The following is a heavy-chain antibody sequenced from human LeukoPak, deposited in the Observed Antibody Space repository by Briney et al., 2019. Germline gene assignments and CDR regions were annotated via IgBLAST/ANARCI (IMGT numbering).Heavy chain of an antibody. CDR1: GGSFSSGSYY. CDR3: ARDGYYYDSSGYDY. Sequence: SETLSLTCTVSGGSFSSGSYYWSWIRQPPGKGLEWIGYIYYSGSTNYNPSLKSRVTISVDTSKNQFSLKLSSVTAADTAVYYCARDGYYYDSSGYDYWGQGTPVTVSS. J-gene: IGHJ4*02. D-gene: IGHD3-22*01. CDR2: IYYSGST. V-gene: IGHV4-61*01.